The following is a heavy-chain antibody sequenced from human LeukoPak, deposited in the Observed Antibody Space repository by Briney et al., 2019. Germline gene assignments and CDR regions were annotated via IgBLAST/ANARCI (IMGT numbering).Heavy chain of an antibody. Sequence: ASVKVSCTASGYTFTVYYMHWVRQAPGQGLEWMGWINPNSGGTNYAQKFQGRVTMTRDTSISTAYMELSSLRSEDTAVYYCASSEDSGSTYYFNYWGQGTLVTVSS. CDR3: ASSEDSGSTYYFNY. D-gene: IGHD1-26*01. CDR2: INPNSGGT. CDR1: GYTFTVYY. V-gene: IGHV1-2*02. J-gene: IGHJ4*02.